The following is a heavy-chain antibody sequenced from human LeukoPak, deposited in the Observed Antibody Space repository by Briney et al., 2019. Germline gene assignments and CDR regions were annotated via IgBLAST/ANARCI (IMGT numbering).Heavy chain of an antibody. CDR3: ARGGSGYQIHDAFDI. CDR2: ISYDGSNK. Sequence: GGSLRLSCAASGFTFSSYAMHWVRQAPGKGLEWVAVISYDGSNKYYADSVKGRFTISRDNSKNTLYLQMNSLRSEDTAVYYCARGGSGYQIHDAFDIWGQGTMVTVSS. D-gene: IGHD3-3*01. J-gene: IGHJ3*02. V-gene: IGHV3-30-3*01. CDR1: GFTFSSYA.